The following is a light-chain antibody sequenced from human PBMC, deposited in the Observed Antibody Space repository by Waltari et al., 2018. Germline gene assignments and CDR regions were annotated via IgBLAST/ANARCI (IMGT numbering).Light chain of an antibody. CDR3: QQDYTSSPGT. CDR1: QSVSSSY. Sequence: EIVLTPSPGTLSLYPGERATISCRASQSVSSSYLAWYQQKPGQAPRLLIYGASRRATGIPDRFSGSGSGTDFTLTISRLEPEDFAVYYCQQDYTSSPGTFGQGTKVEIK. J-gene: IGKJ1*01. CDR2: GAS. V-gene: IGKV3-20*01.